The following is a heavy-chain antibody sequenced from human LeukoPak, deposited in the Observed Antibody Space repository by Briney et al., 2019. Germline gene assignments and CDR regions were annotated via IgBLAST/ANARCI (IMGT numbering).Heavy chain of an antibody. CDR1: GYSFSSYW. Sequence: GESLKISCKGSGYSFSSYWIGWVRQLPGKGLEWMGIIYPGESDIRYSPSFQGQVTISADKSISTAYLQWSSLKASDTAMYYCARPYSSGWYYAFDIWGQGTMVTVSS. CDR2: IYPGESDI. V-gene: IGHV5-51*01. CDR3: ARPYSSGWYYAFDI. D-gene: IGHD6-19*01. J-gene: IGHJ3*02.